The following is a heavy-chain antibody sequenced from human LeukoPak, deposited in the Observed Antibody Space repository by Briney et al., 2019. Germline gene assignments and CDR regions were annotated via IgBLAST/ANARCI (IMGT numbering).Heavy chain of an antibody. CDR3: ARGQGYVDY. Sequence: SETLSLTCTVSGGSISSYYWSWIRQPPGKGLEWIGYIYYSGSTNYNPSLKSRVTISVDTSKNQFSLKLSSVTAADTAVYYCARGQGYVDYWGQGTLVTVSS. V-gene: IGHV4-59*12. CDR1: GGSISSYY. J-gene: IGHJ4*02. CDR2: IYYSGST.